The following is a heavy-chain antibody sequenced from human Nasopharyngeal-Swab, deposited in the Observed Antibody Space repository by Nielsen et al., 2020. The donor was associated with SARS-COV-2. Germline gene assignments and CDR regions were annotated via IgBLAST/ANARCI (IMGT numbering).Heavy chain of an antibody. V-gene: IGHV1-2*06. D-gene: IGHD5-18*01. CDR2: INPNSGGT. CDR3: AREPRYSYGLFDP. Sequence: ASVKVSCKASGYTFTGYYMHWVRQALGQGLEWMGRINPNSGGTNYAQKFQGRVTMTRDTSISTAYMELSGLRSDDTAVYYCAREPRYSYGLFDPWGQGTLVTVSS. CDR1: GYTFTGYY. J-gene: IGHJ5*02.